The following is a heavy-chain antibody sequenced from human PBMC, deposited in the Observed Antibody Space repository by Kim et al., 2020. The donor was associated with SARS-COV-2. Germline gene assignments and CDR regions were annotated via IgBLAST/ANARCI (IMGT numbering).Heavy chain of an antibody. CDR3: AREGVNHDFWSGYYTP. CDR1: GYTFTSYG. D-gene: IGHD3-3*01. J-gene: IGHJ5*02. Sequence: ASVKVSCKASGYTFTSYGISWVRQAPGQGLEWMGWISAYNGNTNYAQKLQGRVTMTTDTSTSTAYMELRSLRSDDTAVYYCAREGVNHDFWSGYYTPWGQGTLVTVSS. V-gene: IGHV1-18*01. CDR2: ISAYNGNT.